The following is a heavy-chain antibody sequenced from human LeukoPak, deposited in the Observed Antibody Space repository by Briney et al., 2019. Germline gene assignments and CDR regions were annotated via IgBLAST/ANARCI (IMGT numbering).Heavy chain of an antibody. V-gene: IGHV3-23*01. CDR2: ISWSSLTT. D-gene: IGHD6-19*01. J-gene: IGHJ4*02. CDR1: GFTFSNYA. Sequence: GGSLRLSCAASGFTFSNYALSWVRQAPGRGLEWVSLISWSSLTTEYADSVKGRFTVSRDNSKNTLSLQMNSLNADDTAVYYCAKHVRTSVWFFDSWGQGTLVTVSS. CDR3: AKHVRTSVWFFDS.